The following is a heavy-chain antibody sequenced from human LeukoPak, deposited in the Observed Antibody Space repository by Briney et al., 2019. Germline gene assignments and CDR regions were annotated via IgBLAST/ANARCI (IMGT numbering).Heavy chain of an antibody. Sequence: SGGSLRLSCEASGFTFSTYWMSWVRQAPGGGLEWVANIKQDGSEKYYVDSVKGRFTISRDNAKNSLYLQMNRLRAEDTAMYYCARDSAGNDYWGQGTLVTVSS. CDR1: GFTFSTYW. J-gene: IGHJ4*02. CDR3: ARDSAGNDY. D-gene: IGHD6-13*01. V-gene: IGHV3-7*01. CDR2: IKQDGSEK.